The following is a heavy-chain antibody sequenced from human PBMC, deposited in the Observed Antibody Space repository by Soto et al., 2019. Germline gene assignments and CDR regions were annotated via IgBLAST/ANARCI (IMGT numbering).Heavy chain of an antibody. CDR2: ISPSGSTT. V-gene: IGHV3-48*02. Sequence: EVQLVESGGGLAQPGGSLRLSFATSGFSFSTYSMNWVRQAPGKGLEWVSYISPSGSTTYYAESVKGRFTISRDNAENSLHLQMNSLRDEDTAVYYCARNPYGDYVPDVWGQGTTVTVSS. D-gene: IGHD4-17*01. CDR3: ARNPYGDYVPDV. J-gene: IGHJ6*02. CDR1: GFSFSTYS.